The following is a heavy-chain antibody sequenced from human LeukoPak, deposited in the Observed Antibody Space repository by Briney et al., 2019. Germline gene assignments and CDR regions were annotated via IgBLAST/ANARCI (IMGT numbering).Heavy chain of an antibody. V-gene: IGHV1-46*01. Sequence: ASVKVSCKASGYTFTSYYMHWVRQAPGQGLEWMGIINPSGGSTSYAQKFQGRVTMTRDMSTSTVYMELSSLRSEDTAVYYCARGISNYVGSHGSQGFDYWGQGTLVTVSS. D-gene: IGHD4-11*01. J-gene: IGHJ4*02. CDR1: GYTFTSYY. CDR3: ARGISNYVGSHGSQGFDY. CDR2: INPSGGST.